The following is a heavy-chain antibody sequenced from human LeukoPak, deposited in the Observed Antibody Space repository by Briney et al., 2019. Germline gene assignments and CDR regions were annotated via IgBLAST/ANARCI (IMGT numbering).Heavy chain of an antibody. J-gene: IGHJ6*02. Sequence: SETLSLTCTVSGGSISYYYWSWIRQPPGKGLEWIGYIYTTAPTKYNPSFKCRGPRSVDPSKNQFSLQLTSVSAAETAVNYGEREEAQTTGPGGMDVWGQGTTVTLYS. CDR3: EREEAQTTGPGGMDV. D-gene: IGHD4-17*01. CDR1: GGSISYYY. CDR2: IYTTAPT. V-gene: IGHV4-4*08.